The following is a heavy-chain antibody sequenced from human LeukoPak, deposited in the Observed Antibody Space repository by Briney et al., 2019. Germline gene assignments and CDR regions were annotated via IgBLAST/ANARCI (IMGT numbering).Heavy chain of an antibody. D-gene: IGHD6-13*01. V-gene: IGHV3-23*01. CDR2: FSATDGSA. CDR1: GFTVSSYG. Sequence: GGSLRLSCAASGFTVSSYGMTWVRQAPGKGLEWVSAFSATDGSAQYAESVKGRFTISRDNSKNSLYLQMNSLRDEDTAVYYCAKARIAAAGTGAFDVWGQGTMVTVSS. J-gene: IGHJ3*01. CDR3: AKARIAAAGTGAFDV.